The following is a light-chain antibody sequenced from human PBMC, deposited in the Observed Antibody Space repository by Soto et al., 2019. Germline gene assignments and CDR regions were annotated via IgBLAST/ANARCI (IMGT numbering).Light chain of an antibody. V-gene: IGKV1-39*01. CDR3: QQSYRTPIT. CDR2: AAS. Sequence: DIQMTQSPSSLSASVGDRVTIXXRASQTISNYLNWYQQKPGKAPKSXIYAASNLQSGVPSRFSGSGSGTDFTLTISSLQPEDFATYYCQQSYRTPITFGQGTRLEIK. J-gene: IGKJ5*01. CDR1: QTISNY.